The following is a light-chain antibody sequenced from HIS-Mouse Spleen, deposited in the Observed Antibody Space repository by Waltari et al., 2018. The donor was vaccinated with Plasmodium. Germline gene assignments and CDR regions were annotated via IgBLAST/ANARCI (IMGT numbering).Light chain of an antibody. CDR3: QQYYSYLLT. CDR2: AGS. J-gene: IGKJ4*01. Sequence: AIRMTQSPSSFSASTGDRVTITCRASQGISSYLAWYQQKPGKAPKLLIYAGSTLQSGVPSRFSGSGSGTDFTLTISCLQSEDFATYYCQQYYSYLLTFGGGTKVEIK. V-gene: IGKV1-8*01. CDR1: QGISSY.